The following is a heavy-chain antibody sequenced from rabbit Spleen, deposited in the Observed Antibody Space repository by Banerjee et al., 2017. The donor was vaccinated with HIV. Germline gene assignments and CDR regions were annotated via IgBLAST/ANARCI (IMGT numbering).Heavy chain of an antibody. J-gene: IGHJ2*01. CDR2: IYAGGSGTT. V-gene: IGHV1S40*01. CDR1: GFSFSGSHY. Sequence: QSLEESGVDLVKPGASLTLTCTASGFSFSGSHYMCWVRQAPGKGLEWIACIYAGGSGTTYYASWAKGRFTISKTSSTTVTLQMTSLTAADTATYFCARNYVNAFDPWGPGTLVTVS. D-gene: IGHD1-1*01. CDR3: ARNYVNAFDP.